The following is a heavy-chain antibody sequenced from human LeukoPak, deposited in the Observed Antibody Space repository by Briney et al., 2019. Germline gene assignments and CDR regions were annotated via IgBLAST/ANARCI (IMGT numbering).Heavy chain of an antibody. CDR2: IYYGGST. CDR1: GGSISSGGYY. V-gene: IGHV4-31*03. Sequence: SETLSLTCTVSGGSISSGGYYWSWIRQHLGKGLEWIGYIYYGGSTYYNPSLKSRVTISVETSKNQFSLKLSSVTAADTAVYYCARDRGDYDFLTGYYSGATFDIWGQGTMVTVSS. CDR3: ARDRGDYDFLTGYYSGATFDI. D-gene: IGHD3-9*01. J-gene: IGHJ3*02.